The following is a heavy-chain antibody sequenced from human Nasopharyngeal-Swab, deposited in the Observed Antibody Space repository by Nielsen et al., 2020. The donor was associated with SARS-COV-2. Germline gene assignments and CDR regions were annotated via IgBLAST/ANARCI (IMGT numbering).Heavy chain of an antibody. D-gene: IGHD1-26*01. J-gene: IGHJ6*02. CDR1: GYTFTSYA. CDR3: ARVGLVGARYYYGMDV. CDR2: INAGNGNT. Sequence: ASVKVSCKASGYTFTSYAMHWVRQAPGQRLAWMGWINAGNGNTKYSQKFQGRVTITRDTSASTAYMELRRLRSDDTAVYYCARVGLVGARYYYGMDVWGQGTTVTVSS. V-gene: IGHV1-3*01.